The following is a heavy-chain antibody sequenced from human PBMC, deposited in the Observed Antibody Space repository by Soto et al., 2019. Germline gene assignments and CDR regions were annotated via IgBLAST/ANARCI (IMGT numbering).Heavy chain of an antibody. CDR1: GGTFSSYA. CDR3: VRVVAIPGYPDY. D-gene: IGHD5-12*01. Sequence: QVQLVQSGAEVRQPASSVKVSCKTSGGTFSSYAISWVRQATGQGIEWMGGIVPIVDTATYAQKFQGRVTITADESTSTVYMELSRLRSDDTAVYYCVRVVAIPGYPDYWGQGTLVTVSS. V-gene: IGHV1-69*12. CDR2: IVPIVDTA. J-gene: IGHJ4*02.